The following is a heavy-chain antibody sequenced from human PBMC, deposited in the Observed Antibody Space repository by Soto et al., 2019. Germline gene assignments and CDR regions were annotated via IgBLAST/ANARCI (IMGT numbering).Heavy chain of an antibody. CDR2: ISYDGSNK. D-gene: IGHD2-2*01. Sequence: GGSLRLSCAASGFTFSSYGMHWVRQAPGKGLEWVAVISYDGSNKYYADSVKGRFTISRDNSKNTLYLQMNSLRAEDTAVYYCANAGAWYQQIYYYYYGMDVWGQGTTVTVSS. CDR1: GFTFSSYG. CDR3: ANAGAWYQQIYYYYYGMDV. V-gene: IGHV3-30*18. J-gene: IGHJ6*02.